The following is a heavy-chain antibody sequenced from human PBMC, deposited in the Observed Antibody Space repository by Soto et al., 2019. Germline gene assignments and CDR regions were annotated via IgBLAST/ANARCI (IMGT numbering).Heavy chain of an antibody. J-gene: IGHJ4*02. CDR2: IIPFFGTA. CDR3: AKSAPMDAGDKYYYDF. CDR1: GGTFGTFG. Sequence: SVKVSCKASGGTFGTFGISWVRQDPGQGLEWMGGIIPFFGTARYSQKFEDRITITADESTNTVYMDLRSLTSEDTAIYYCAKSAPMDAGDKYYYDFWGQGALVTVSS. D-gene: IGHD4-17*01. V-gene: IGHV1-69*13.